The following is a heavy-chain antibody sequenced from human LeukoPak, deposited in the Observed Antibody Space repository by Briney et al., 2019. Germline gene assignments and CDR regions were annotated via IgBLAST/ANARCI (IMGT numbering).Heavy chain of an antibody. Sequence: SETLSLTCTVSGGSISSYYWSWIRQPPGKGLEWTGYIYYSGSTNYNPSLKSRVTISVDTSKNQFSLKLSSVTAADTAVYYCARDQTMGGFDYWGQGTLVTVSS. CDR1: GGSISSYY. CDR2: IYYSGST. V-gene: IGHV4-59*01. D-gene: IGHD3-16*01. CDR3: ARDQTMGGFDY. J-gene: IGHJ4*02.